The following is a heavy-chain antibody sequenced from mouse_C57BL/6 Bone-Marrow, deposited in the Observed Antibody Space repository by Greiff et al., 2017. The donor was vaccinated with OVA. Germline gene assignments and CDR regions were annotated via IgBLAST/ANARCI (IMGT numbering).Heavy chain of an antibody. V-gene: IGHV14-4*01. D-gene: IGHD1-1*01. CDR3: ASTTVVAAHY. CDR2: IDPENGDT. CDR1: GFNIKDDY. J-gene: IGHJ2*01. Sequence: VQLQQSGAELVRPGASVKVSCTASGFNIKDDYMHWVKQRPEQGLEWIGWIDPENGDTEYASKFQGKATITADTSSNTAYLQLSSLTSEDTAVYYYASTTVVAAHYWCQGTTLTITS.